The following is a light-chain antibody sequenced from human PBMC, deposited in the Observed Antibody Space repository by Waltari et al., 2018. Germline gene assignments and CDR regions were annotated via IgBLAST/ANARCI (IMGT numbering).Light chain of an antibody. CDR1: QSVSSSY. J-gene: IGKJ1*01. V-gene: IGKV3-20*01. CDR3: QQYGSSPGT. Sequence: EIVLTQSPGTLSLSPGASATLSCRASQSVSSSYLAWYQQKPGQAPSLLIYGASSRATGIPDRVSGSGSGTDFTLTISRLEPEDFAVYYCQQYGSSPGTFGQGTKVEIK. CDR2: GAS.